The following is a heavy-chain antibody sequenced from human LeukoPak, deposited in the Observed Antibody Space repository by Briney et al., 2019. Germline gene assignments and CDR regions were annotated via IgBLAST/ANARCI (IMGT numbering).Heavy chain of an antibody. D-gene: IGHD3-22*01. CDR2: ISPHNGDT. Sequence: ASVKVSCKVSGYTLTELSMHWVRQAPGQGLEWMGWISPHNGDTNYAQKVQGRVTMAIDTSTTTTYMELRSLRSDDTAVYYCARDQLGYYYDSRDAFDIWGQGTMVTVSS. CDR3: ARDQLGYYYDSRDAFDI. CDR1: GYTLTELS. J-gene: IGHJ3*02. V-gene: IGHV1-18*01.